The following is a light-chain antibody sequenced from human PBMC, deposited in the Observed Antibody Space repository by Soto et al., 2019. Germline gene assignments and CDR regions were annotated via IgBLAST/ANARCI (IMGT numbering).Light chain of an antibody. CDR1: QSVSSY. Sequence: IVLTKSPAPLSLSPGERATLSCRVSQSVSSYLAWYQHKPCQPPRLLIYDAFNRATGIPARLSGSESRTDFRHCICILEPEGFAVYYSQQRSNWPAKLTFGGGSKLEIK. V-gene: IGKV3-11*01. CDR3: QQRSNWPAKLT. J-gene: IGKJ4*01. CDR2: DAF.